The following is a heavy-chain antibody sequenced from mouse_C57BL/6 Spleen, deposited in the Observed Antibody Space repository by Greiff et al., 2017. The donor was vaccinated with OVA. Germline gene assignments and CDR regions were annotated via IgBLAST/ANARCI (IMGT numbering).Heavy chain of an antibody. CDR2: IWRGGST. CDR3: AKGGDYYGTPFAY. V-gene: IGHV2-5*01. D-gene: IGHD1-1*01. Sequence: VQLQQSGPGLVQPSQSLSITCTVSGFSFTSYGVHWVRQSPGKGLEWLGVIWRGGSTDYNAAFMSRLSITKDNSKSQVFFKMNSLQADDTAIYYCAKGGDYYGTPFAYWGQGTLVTVSA. J-gene: IGHJ3*01. CDR1: GFSFTSYG.